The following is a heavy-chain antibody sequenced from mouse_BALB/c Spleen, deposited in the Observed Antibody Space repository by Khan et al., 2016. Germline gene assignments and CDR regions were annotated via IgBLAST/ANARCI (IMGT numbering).Heavy chain of an antibody. D-gene: IGHD1-1*02. CDR2: IRLKSNNYAT. CDR3: RYGHYAMDF. CDR1: GFTFSNYW. Sequence: EVKLEESGGGLVQPGGSMKLSCVASGFTFSNYWMNWVRQSPEKGLEWVAEIRLKSNNYATHYAESVKGRFTISRDDSKSSVYLQMNNLRAEDTVIYYYRYGHYAMDFWGQGTSVTVSS. J-gene: IGHJ4*01. V-gene: IGHV6-6*02.